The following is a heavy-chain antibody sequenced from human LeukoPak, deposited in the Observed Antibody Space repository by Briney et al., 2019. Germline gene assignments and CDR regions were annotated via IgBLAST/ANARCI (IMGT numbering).Heavy chain of an antibody. D-gene: IGHD2-2*01. CDR1: GFTFSSYS. V-gene: IGHV3-21*01. CDR2: ISSSSSYI. J-gene: IGHJ4*02. Sequence: GGSLRLSCAASGFTFSSYSMNWVRQAPGKGLEWVSSISSSSSYIYYADSVKGRFTISRDNAKKSLYLQMNSLRAEDTAVYYCAKDRVEVVVVPAAPDYWGQGTLVTVSS. CDR3: AKDRVEVVVVPAAPDY.